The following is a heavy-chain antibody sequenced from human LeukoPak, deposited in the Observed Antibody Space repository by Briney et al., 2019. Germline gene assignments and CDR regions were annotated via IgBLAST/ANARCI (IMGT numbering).Heavy chain of an antibody. Sequence: ASVKVSCKASGGTFSSYAISWVRQAPGQGLEWMGGIIPIFGTANYAQKFQGRVTITADESTSTAYMELSSLRSEDTAVYYCARAQERRRSYYDFWSGSLDPYYYYGMDVWGHGTTVTVSS. CDR3: ARAQERRRSYYDFWSGSLDPYYYYGMDV. V-gene: IGHV1-69*13. D-gene: IGHD3-3*01. J-gene: IGHJ6*02. CDR2: IIPIFGTA. CDR1: GGTFSSYA.